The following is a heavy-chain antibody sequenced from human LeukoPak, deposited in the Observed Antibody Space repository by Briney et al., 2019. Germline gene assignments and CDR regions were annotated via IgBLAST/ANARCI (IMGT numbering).Heavy chain of an antibody. CDR2: IGGSSSYI. D-gene: IGHD4-23*01. CDR1: GFTFNSYS. Sequence: GGSLRLSCAASGFTFNSYSMNWVRQAPGKGLEWVSSIGGSSSYIYYADSVKGRFTISRDNAKNSLYLQMNSLRAEDTAVYYCARQVPTMVVTGIDYWGQGTLVTVSS. V-gene: IGHV3-21*01. CDR3: ARQVPTMVVTGIDY. J-gene: IGHJ4*02.